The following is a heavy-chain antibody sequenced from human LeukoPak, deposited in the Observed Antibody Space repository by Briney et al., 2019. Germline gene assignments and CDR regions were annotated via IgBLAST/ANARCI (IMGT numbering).Heavy chain of an antibody. CDR3: ATSPKGGGDRVRSSDY. D-gene: IGHD2-21*02. CDR1: GGSISSNNW. CDR2: IYYSGST. J-gene: IGHJ4*02. Sequence: PSGTLSLTCAVSGGSISSNNWWSWVRQPPGKGLEWIGYIYYSGSTYYNPSLKSRVTISVDTSKNQFSLKLSSVTAADTAVYYCATSPKGGGDRVRSSDYWGQGTLVTVSS. V-gene: IGHV4-4*02.